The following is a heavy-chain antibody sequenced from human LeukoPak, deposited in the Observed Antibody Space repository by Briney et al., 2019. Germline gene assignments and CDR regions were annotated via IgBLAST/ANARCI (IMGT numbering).Heavy chain of an antibody. CDR1: GFTFGSYA. Sequence: GGSLRLSCVASGFTFGSYAMSWVRQAPGKGLEWVSAISGSGGSTYYADSVKGRFTISRDNSKNTLYLQMNSLRAEDTAVYYCAKVHMAQNWFDPWGQGTLVTVSS. CDR3: AKVHMAQNWFDP. J-gene: IGHJ5*02. D-gene: IGHD1-1*01. CDR2: ISGSGGST. V-gene: IGHV3-23*01.